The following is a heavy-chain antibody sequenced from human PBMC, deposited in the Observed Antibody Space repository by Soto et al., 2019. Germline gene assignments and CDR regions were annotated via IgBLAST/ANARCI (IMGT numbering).Heavy chain of an antibody. CDR1: GDSFSSSNW. V-gene: IGHV4-4*02. Sequence: QVQLQESGPGLVEPSGTLSLTCGVSGDSFSSSNWWTWIRQPPGKGLEWIGDILHTGHTDYSPSLRSRVTISIDKSNKEFSLHLTSATATDTAVYYCAGPRRRVDGKWFFDYWGPGALVTVSS. CDR3: AGPRRRVDGKWFFDY. D-gene: IGHD3-22*01. J-gene: IGHJ4*02. CDR2: ILHTGHT.